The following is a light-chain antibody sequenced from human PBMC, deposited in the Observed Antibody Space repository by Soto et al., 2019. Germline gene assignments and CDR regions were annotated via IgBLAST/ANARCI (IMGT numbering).Light chain of an antibody. Sequence: QSVLTQPPSVSGAPGQTLPISCTGSSSKLGPGLPVHWYQQLPGPPPKLLVYSNFNRPSGVPARFSGSKSGTSASLAITGLQADDEADYYCQSYDNSLRGWVFGGGTKLTVL. V-gene: IGLV1-40*01. J-gene: IGLJ3*02. CDR3: QSYDNSLRGWV. CDR2: SNF. CDR1: SSKLGPGLP.